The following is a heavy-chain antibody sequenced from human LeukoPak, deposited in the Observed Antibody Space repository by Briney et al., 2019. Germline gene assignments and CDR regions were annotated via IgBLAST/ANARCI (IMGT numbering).Heavy chain of an antibody. CDR1: GYTFTGYY. D-gene: IGHD3-9*01. J-gene: IGHJ5*02. Sequence: ASVKVSCKASGYTFTGYYMHWVRQAPGQGLEWMGWINPNSGGTNYAQTIQGRVTMTRDTSISTAYMELSRLRSDDTAVYYCARVLRAYPNWFDPWGQGTLVTVSS. CDR3: ARVLRAYPNWFDP. V-gene: IGHV1-2*02. CDR2: INPNSGGT.